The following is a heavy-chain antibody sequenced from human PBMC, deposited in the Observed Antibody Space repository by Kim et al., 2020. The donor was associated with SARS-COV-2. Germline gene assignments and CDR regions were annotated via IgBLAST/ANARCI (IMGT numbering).Heavy chain of an antibody. D-gene: IGHD4-17*01. Sequence: GGSLRLSCAASGFTFSSYGMHWVRQAPGKGLEWVAVISYDGSNKYYADSVKGRFTISRDNSKNTLYLQMNSLRAEDTAVYYCANLHDYGGNPYYFDYWGQGTLVTVSS. CDR1: GFTFSSYG. CDR3: ANLHDYGGNPYYFDY. CDR2: ISYDGSNK. J-gene: IGHJ4*02. V-gene: IGHV3-30*18.